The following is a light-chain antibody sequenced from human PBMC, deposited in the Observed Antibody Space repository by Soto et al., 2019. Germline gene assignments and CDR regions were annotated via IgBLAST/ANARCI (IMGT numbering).Light chain of an antibody. Sequence: DIVMTQSPDSLAVSLGERATINCKSSQSVLYSSNNKNYLAWYQQKPGQPPKLLIYWASTRESGVPDRFSGSGSGTDFTLTINSLQAEDVAVYYCQQYYSIPVTFGQGTKVEIK. CDR3: QQYYSIPVT. CDR1: QSVLYSSNNKNY. CDR2: WAS. J-gene: IGKJ1*01. V-gene: IGKV4-1*01.